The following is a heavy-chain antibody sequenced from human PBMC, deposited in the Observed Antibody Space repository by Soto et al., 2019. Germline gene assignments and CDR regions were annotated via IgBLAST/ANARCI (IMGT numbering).Heavy chain of an antibody. CDR3: AESPSVEWLQH. Sequence: EVQLLESGGGLVQPGGSLRLSCVVSGFSFSSYAMSWVRQAPGKGLEWVSGISGGGDATYFADSVKARFSISRDNSKNTLFLEISSLRVEDTAVYYCAESPSVEWLQHWGQGTLVVVSS. J-gene: IGHJ1*01. CDR1: GFSFSSYA. CDR2: ISGGGDAT. D-gene: IGHD2-8*01. V-gene: IGHV3-23*01.